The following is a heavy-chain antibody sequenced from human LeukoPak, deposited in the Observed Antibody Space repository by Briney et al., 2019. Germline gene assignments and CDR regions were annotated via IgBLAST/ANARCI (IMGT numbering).Heavy chain of an antibody. Sequence: PSETLSLTCTVSGGSISSSSYYWGWIRQPPGKGLEWIGSIYYSGSTYYNPSLKSRVTISVDTSKNQFSLKLSSVTAADTAVYYCARLVYDFWSGYYAWPYYFDHWGQGTLVTVSS. D-gene: IGHD3-3*01. V-gene: IGHV4-39*07. CDR2: IYYSGST. CDR3: ARLVYDFWSGYYAWPYYFDH. CDR1: GGSISSSSYY. J-gene: IGHJ4*02.